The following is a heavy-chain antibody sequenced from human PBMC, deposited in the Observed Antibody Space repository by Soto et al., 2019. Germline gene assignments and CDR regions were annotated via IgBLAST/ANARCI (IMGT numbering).Heavy chain of an antibody. Sequence: PGGSLRLSCAVSGFSLSNYWMHWVRQDPEKGLVWVSRINSDGRSTSYADSVKGRFTISRDNAKNTLYLHMDSLRAGDTAVYFCARRQSLSYGHSGMDVWGQGTTVTVSS. J-gene: IGHJ6*02. D-gene: IGHD2-21*01. V-gene: IGHV3-74*01. CDR2: INSDGRST. CDR3: ARRQSLSYGHSGMDV. CDR1: GFSLSNYW.